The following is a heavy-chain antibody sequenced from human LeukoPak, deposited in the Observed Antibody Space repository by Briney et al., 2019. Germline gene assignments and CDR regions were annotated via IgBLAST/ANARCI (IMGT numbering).Heavy chain of an antibody. J-gene: IGHJ4*02. CDR1: GVTFDDYG. CDR3: ARDVSYFYY. V-gene: IGHV3-7*01. Sequence: PGGALRLSCAASGVTFDDYGMSWGRQGPGEGGEWVAHIREEGRSMYYVDSVKGPFTISRDNAKNSLYLQMNSLSVEDTAVYYCARDVSYFYYWGQGALVTVSS. CDR2: IREEGRSM. D-gene: IGHD2/OR15-2a*01.